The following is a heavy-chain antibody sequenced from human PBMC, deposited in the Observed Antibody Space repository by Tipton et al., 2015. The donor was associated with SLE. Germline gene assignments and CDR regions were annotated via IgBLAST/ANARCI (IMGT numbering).Heavy chain of an antibody. CDR1: GGSISSGNYY. J-gene: IGHJ4*02. CDR2: IHTSGNT. CDR3: ARGQAFGVVLSPIV. V-gene: IGHV4-61*02. D-gene: IGHD3-3*01. Sequence: TLSLTCTVSGGSISSGNYYWSWIRQPAGKGLEWIGRIHTSGNTDYNPSLKSRVTISVDMSKSEFSLRLSSVTAADTAVYYCARGQAFGVVLSPIVWGQGTLVTVSS.